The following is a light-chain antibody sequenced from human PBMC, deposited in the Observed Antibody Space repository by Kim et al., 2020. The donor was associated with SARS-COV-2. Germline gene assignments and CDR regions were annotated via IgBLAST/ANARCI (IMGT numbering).Light chain of an antibody. J-gene: IGLJ2*01. Sequence: LGQTVRITGQGDSLRSYYASWYQQKPGQAPVLVIYGKNNRPSGIPDRFSGSSSGNTASLTITGAQAEDEADYYCNSRDSSGNHDVVFGGGTQLTVL. CDR2: GKN. V-gene: IGLV3-19*01. CDR1: SLRSYY. CDR3: NSRDSSGNHDVV.